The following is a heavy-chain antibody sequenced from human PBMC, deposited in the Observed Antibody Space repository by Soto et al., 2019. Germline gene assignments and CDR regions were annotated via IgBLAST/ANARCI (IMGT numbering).Heavy chain of an antibody. J-gene: IGHJ4*02. CDR1: GDSITSNSYF. CDR3: ARRYGSCFDY. V-gene: IGHV4-39*01. CDR2: IYYSGTT. D-gene: IGHD5-18*01. Sequence: SETLSLTCTVSGDSITSNSYFWAWIRQPPGKGLEWIGSIYYSGTTYYNPSLKSRVTISVDTSKNQFSLKLSSVTAADTAVYYRARRYGSCFDYWGQGTLVTVSS.